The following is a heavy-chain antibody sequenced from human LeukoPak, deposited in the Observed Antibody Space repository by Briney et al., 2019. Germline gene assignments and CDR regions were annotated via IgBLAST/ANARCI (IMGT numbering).Heavy chain of an antibody. CDR2: ISWNSGSI. Sequence: GGSLRLSCAASGFTFDDYAMHWVRQAPGKGLEWVSGISWNSGSIGYADSVKGRFTISRDNAKNSLYLQMNSLRAEDTALYYCASVPWVSRGGYYFDYWGQGTLVTVSS. J-gene: IGHJ4*02. V-gene: IGHV3-9*01. CDR1: GFTFDDYA. CDR3: ASVPWVSRGGYYFDY. D-gene: IGHD1-26*01.